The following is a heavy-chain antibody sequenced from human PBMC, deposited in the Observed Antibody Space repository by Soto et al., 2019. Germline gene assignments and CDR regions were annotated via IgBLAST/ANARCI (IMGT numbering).Heavy chain of an antibody. CDR1: GGSISSRSYY. Sequence: QLQLQESGPGLVKPSETLSLTCTVSGGSISSRSYYWGWIRQPPGKGLEWIGSIYYSGSTYYNPSLKSRVTISVDTSKNQFSRKLSSVTAADTAVYYCARPGGGSRPDAFDIWGQGTMVTVSS. D-gene: IGHD2-15*01. V-gene: IGHV4-39*01. J-gene: IGHJ3*02. CDR2: IYYSGST. CDR3: ARPGGGSRPDAFDI.